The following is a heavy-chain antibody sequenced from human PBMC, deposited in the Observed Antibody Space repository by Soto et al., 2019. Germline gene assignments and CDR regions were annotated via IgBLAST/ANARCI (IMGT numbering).Heavy chain of an antibody. CDR2: INHSGST. CDR1: GGSFSGYY. D-gene: IGHD2-15*01. J-gene: IGHJ5*02. Sequence: SETLSLTCAVYGGSFSGYYWSWIRQPPGKGLEWIGEINHSGSTNYNPSLKSRVTISVDTSKNQFSLKLSSVTAADTAVYYCASSRGAYCSGGSCYSGFNWFDPWGQGTLVTV. V-gene: IGHV4-34*01. CDR3: ASSRGAYCSGGSCYSGFNWFDP.